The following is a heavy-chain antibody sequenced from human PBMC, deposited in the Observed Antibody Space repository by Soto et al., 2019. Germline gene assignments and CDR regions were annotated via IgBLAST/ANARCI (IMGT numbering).Heavy chain of an antibody. D-gene: IGHD1-1*01. CDR1: GYNFNNYW. CDR3: SRVHGSQNAFDH. Sequence: GESLKISCKVSGYNFNNYWIAWVRQMPGKGLEWMGIIHPSKSSTRYSPSFEGQVTISADESISTAYLQWSSLKASDTAMYYCSRVHGSQNAFDHWGQGTLVTVSS. J-gene: IGHJ4*02. CDR2: IHPSKSST. V-gene: IGHV5-51*01.